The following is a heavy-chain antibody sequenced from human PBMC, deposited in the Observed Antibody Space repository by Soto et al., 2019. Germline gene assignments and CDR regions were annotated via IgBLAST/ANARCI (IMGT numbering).Heavy chain of an antibody. V-gene: IGHV1-46*01. J-gene: IGHJ5*02. D-gene: IGHD1-1*01. CDR2: INPSGDST. Sequence: SVKVSCKASGYTFTSYYMHWVRQAPGQGLEWMGIINPSGDSTNYAQKFQGRVTMTRDTSTSTVYMELSRLRSEDTAVYYCARQLTGRYNWFHPWGQGTLVTVSS. CDR3: ARQLTGRYNWFHP. CDR1: GYTFTSYY.